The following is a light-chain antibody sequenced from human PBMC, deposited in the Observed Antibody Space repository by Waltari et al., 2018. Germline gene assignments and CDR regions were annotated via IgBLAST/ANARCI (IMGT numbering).Light chain of an antibody. CDR2: GAS. CDR3: EQSNNWRYT. CDR1: QTVSST. J-gene: IGKJ2*01. V-gene: IGKV3-15*01. Sequence: EIVMTQSPATLSVSPGERAILSCRASQTVSSTLAWYQQKPGQAPRLLIYGASTRATGKPAMFSGSGSGIDFTLTNRSLQSEDLAVYYREQSNNWRYTFGQGTGLAIK.